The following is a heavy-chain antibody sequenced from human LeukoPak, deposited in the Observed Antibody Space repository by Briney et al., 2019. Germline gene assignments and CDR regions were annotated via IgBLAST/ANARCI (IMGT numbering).Heavy chain of an antibody. D-gene: IGHD2-8*02. CDR2: ISYTGTYI. CDR1: AFSLNAYN. Sequence: PGGSLRLSCAASAFSLNAYNMNWVRQAPGKGLEWVSSISYTGTYIYYADSVKGRFTISRDNAKNSLYLQMNSLRAEDTAVYYCARVAVSGPTGWFDSWGQGTLVIVSS. V-gene: IGHV3-21*01. CDR3: ARVAVSGPTGWFDS. J-gene: IGHJ5*01.